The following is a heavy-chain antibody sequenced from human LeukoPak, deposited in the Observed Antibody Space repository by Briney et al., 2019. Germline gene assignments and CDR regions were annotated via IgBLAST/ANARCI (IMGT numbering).Heavy chain of an antibody. J-gene: IGHJ4*02. V-gene: IGHV3-21*01. CDR3: ARGIWFGEAYFDY. Sequence: GGSLRLSCAASGFTFSSYSMNWVRQAPGKGLEWVSSISSSSSYIYYADSVKGRFTISRDNAKNSLYLQMNSLRAEDTAVYYCARGIWFGEAYFDYWGQGTLVTVSS. D-gene: IGHD3-10*01. CDR2: ISSSSSYI. CDR1: GFTFSSYS.